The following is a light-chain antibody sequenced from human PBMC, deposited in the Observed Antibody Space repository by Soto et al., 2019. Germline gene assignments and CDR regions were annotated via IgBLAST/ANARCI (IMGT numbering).Light chain of an antibody. J-gene: IGKJ1*01. CDR1: QSINTY. V-gene: IGKV3-20*01. CDR2: GAS. CDR3: QEHGSSPRT. Sequence: ENVLTQSPATLSLSPGEGATLSCRASQSINTYLAWYQQRPGQAPRLLIYGASTRATGIPDRFSGSGSGTDFTLTISRLEPEDFAVYYCQEHGSSPRTFGQGTKVDIK.